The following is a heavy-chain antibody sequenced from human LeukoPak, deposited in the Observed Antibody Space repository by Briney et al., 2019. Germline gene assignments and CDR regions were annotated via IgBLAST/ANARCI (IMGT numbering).Heavy chain of an antibody. CDR2: INPTNGAA. CDR3: AKEGYSHGPDP. CDR1: GYTLTDHY. Sequence: ASVKVSCKASGYTLTDHYMHWLRQTPGHGLEWMGWINPTNGAAIYGQTFQGRVTMTRDTSISTVYMELRNLRSDDTGVYYCAKEGYSHGPDPWGPGSLVTVSS. D-gene: IGHD5-12*01. J-gene: IGHJ5*02. V-gene: IGHV1-2*02.